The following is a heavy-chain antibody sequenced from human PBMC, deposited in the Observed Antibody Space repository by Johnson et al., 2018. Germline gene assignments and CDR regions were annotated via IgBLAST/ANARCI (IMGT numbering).Heavy chain of an antibody. CDR2: VNPNSGIS. CDR1: GYTFTSYD. D-gene: IGHD6-6*01. CDR3: ARGVQLLFDP. Sequence: QVRLVQSGAEVKKPGSSVKVPCKASGYTFTSYDMNWVRQATGQGLEWMGWVNPNSGISGYAQKFQGRVTMTRNTSISTAYMELSSLRYEDTAVYYCARGVQLLFDPWGQGTLVTVSS. J-gene: IGHJ5*02. V-gene: IGHV1-8*01.